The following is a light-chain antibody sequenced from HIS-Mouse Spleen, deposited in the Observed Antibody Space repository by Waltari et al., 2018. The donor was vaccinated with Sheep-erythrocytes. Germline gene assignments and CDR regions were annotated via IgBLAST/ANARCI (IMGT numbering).Light chain of an antibody. Sequence: QSVLTQPPSVSGAPGQRVTISCTGSSSNIGAGYDVHWYQQLPGTAPKHLHYGHSNRPSGVPDRFSGSKSGTSASLAITGLQAEDEADYYCQSYDSSLSGSYVFGTGTKVTVL. CDR1: SSNIGAGYD. CDR2: GHS. V-gene: IGLV1-40*01. J-gene: IGLJ1*01. CDR3: QSYDSSLSGSYV.